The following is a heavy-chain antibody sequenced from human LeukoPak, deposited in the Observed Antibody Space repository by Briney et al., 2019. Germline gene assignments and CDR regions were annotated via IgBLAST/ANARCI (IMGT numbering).Heavy chain of an antibody. V-gene: IGHV3-23*01. J-gene: IGHJ4*02. CDR2: ISGSGGST. D-gene: IGHD2-15*01. CDR3: AKDRGRTWVQVAN. CDR1: GFTFSSYA. Sequence: GGSLRLSCAASGFTFSSYAMSWVRQAPGKGLEWVSGISGSGGSTYYADSVKGRFTISRDNSKNTLYLQMNSLRVEDTAVYYCAKDRGRTWVQVANWGQGTLVTVSS.